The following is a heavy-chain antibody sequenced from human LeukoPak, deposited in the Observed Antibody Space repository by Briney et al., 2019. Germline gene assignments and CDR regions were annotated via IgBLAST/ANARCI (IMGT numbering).Heavy chain of an antibody. CDR1: GYTFTIYD. Sequence: EASVTVSCKASGYTFTIYDINWVRQATGQGLEWMGWMNPNSGNTGYAQKFQGRVTMTRNTSISTAYMELSSLRSEDTAVYYCASLPYYFIAAAGTVNPGGMADVWGQGTTVTVSS. V-gene: IGHV1-8*01. CDR3: ASLPYYFIAAAGTVNPGGMADV. CDR2: MNPNSGNT. J-gene: IGHJ6*02. D-gene: IGHD6-13*01.